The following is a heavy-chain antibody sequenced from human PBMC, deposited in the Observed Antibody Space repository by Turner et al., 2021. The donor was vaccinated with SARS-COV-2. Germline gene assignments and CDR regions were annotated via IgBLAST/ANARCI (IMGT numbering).Heavy chain of an antibody. Sequence: EVQLVESGGGLVQPGGSLRLSCAASGCTFTTYEMNWVRQAPGKGLEWVSYISSSASTIYYADSVKGRFTISRDNAKNSLYLQMNSLRAEDTALYYCARVYSSSSGKGVDYWGQGTLVTVSS. J-gene: IGHJ4*02. CDR3: ARVYSSSSGKGVDY. D-gene: IGHD6-13*01. V-gene: IGHV3-48*03. CDR2: ISSSASTI. CDR1: GCTFTTYE.